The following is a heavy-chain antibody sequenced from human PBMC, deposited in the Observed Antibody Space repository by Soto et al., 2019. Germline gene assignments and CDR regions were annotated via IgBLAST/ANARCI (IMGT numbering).Heavy chain of an antibody. CDR3: TTDGYEINGFDY. Sequence: GGSLRLPFAASGCNFSNAWINWVRQAPGKGLEWVGRIKSKTDGGTTDYAAPVKGRFTISRDDSKNTLYLQMNSLKTEDTAVYYCTTDGYEINGFDYWGQGTLVTVSS. CDR2: IKSKTDGGTT. D-gene: IGHD5-12*01. J-gene: IGHJ4*02. V-gene: IGHV3-15*07. CDR1: GCNFSNAW.